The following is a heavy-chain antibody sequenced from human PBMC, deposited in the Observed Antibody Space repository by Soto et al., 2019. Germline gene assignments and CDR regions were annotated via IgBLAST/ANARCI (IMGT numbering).Heavy chain of an antibody. CDR3: ARTLDYGHMDV. Sequence: ASETMSLTCTVSDESVRNQYWSWIRRPPGRGLEWIGYIYRSGSTKYNPSLKSRLTISVDTSKNQFSLKLSSVTAADTAVYYCARTLDYGHMDVWGKGTTVTVSS. J-gene: IGHJ6*03. CDR2: IYRSGST. V-gene: IGHV4-4*09. CDR1: DESVRNQY. D-gene: IGHD3-16*01.